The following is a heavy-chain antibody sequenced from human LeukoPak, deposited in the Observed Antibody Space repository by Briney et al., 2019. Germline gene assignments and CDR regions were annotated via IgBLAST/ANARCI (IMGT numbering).Heavy chain of an antibody. CDR3: ARRGQWLADYYYYGMDV. CDR2: IKQDGSEK. CDR1: GFTVSSNY. J-gene: IGHJ6*02. D-gene: IGHD6-19*01. V-gene: IGHV3-7*01. Sequence: GESLRLSCAASGFTVSSNYMSWVRQAPGKGLEWLANIKQDGSEKYYVDSVKGRFTISRDNAKNSLYLQMNSLRAEDTAVYYCARRGQWLADYYYYGMDVWGQGTTVTVSS.